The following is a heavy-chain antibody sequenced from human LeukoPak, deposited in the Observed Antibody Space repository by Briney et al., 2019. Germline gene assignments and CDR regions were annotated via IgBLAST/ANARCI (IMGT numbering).Heavy chain of an antibody. CDR2: ISSSSSTI. Sequence: GGSLRLSCAASGFTFSSYSMNWVRQAPGKGLEWVSYISSSSSTIYYADSVKGRFTISRDNAKNSLYLQMNSLRAEDTAVYYCARVGLGVTKFFDYWGQGTLVTVSS. CDR1: GFTFSSYS. D-gene: IGHD4-17*01. J-gene: IGHJ4*02. CDR3: ARVGLGVTKFFDY. V-gene: IGHV3-48*04.